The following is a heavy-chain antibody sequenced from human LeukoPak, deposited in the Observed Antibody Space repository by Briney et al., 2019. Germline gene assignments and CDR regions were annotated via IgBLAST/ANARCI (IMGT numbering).Heavy chain of an antibody. D-gene: IGHD5-12*01. V-gene: IGHV4-34*01. CDR3: ARGGYSGYV. Sequence: PSETLSLTCAVYGGSFSGYYWSWIRQPPGKGLEWIGEINHSGSTNYNPSLKSRVTISVDTSKNQFSLKLSSVTAADTAVYYCARGGYSGYVWGQGTLVTVSS. CDR2: INHSGST. CDR1: GGSFSGYY. J-gene: IGHJ4*02.